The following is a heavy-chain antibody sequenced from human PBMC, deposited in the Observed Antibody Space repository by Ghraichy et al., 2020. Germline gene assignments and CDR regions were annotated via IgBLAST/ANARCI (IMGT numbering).Heavy chain of an antibody. D-gene: IGHD4/OR15-4a*01. CDR1: GFTFSDYY. Sequence: VGSLRLSCTVSGFTFSDYYMDWVRQAPGKGLEWVGRIRNKANSYTTEYAASVRGRFTVSRDDSKNSLYLQMNSLKTEDTAVYYCARWLTLVDYFDYWGQGTLVTVSS. CDR2: IRNKANSYTT. CDR3: ARWLTLVDYFDY. J-gene: IGHJ4*02. V-gene: IGHV3-72*01.